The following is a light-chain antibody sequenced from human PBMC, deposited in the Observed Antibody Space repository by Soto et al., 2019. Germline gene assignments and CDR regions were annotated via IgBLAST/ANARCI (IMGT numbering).Light chain of an antibody. CDR3: QQRSNWAIT. CDR1: QSVSSEY. J-gene: IGKJ5*01. CDR2: DAS. Sequence: EILLTQSPGTLSLSPGERATLSCRASQSVSSEYLAWYQQKPDQAPRLLIYDASNRATGIPARFSGSGSGTDFTLTISSLEPEDFAVYYCQQRSNWAITFGQGTRLEIK. V-gene: IGKV3-11*01.